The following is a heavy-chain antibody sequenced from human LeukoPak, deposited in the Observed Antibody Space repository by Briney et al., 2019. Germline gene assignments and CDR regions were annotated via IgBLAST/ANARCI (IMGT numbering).Heavy chain of an antibody. V-gene: IGHV4-59*08. D-gene: IGHD6-19*01. Sequence: SETLSLTCSVSGGSVSSYYWSWIRQPPGKGLEWIGYIFNTGITSYNPSLNSRVIISVDTSKNQLSLKLTSVTAADTAVYYCARWDDSAWGFGNWGPGTLVTVSS. CDR2: IFNTGIT. CDR1: GGSVSSYY. CDR3: ARWDDSAWGFGN. J-gene: IGHJ4*02.